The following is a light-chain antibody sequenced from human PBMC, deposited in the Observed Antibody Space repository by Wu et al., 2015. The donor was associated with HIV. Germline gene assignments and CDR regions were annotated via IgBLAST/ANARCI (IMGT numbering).Light chain of an antibody. V-gene: IGKV3-15*01. CDR3: QQYNNWPRT. Sequence: EVVMTQSPATLSVSPGERATLACRASESVGGDVAWYQQKPGQAPRLLIYGAITRPTGIPARFSGSGSGKEFTLTISSLQSEDVAVYYCQQYNNWPRTFGQGTKVEIK. J-gene: IGKJ1*01. CDR2: GAI. CDR1: ESVGGD.